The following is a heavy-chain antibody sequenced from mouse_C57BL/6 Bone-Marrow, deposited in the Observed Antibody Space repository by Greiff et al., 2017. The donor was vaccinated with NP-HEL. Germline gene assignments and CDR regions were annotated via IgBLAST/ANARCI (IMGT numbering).Heavy chain of an antibody. CDR1: GFTFSNYW. V-gene: IGHV6-3*01. Sequence: EVKVEESGGGLVQPGGSMKLSCVASGFTFSNYWMNWVRQSPGKGLEWVAQIRLKSDDYATNCAESVKGRFTIARDDSKSSVYLQMNNLRAEDTGIYYGTSYDDDGGWFAYGGQGTLATVSA. J-gene: IGHJ3*01. D-gene: IGHD2-4*01. CDR2: IRLKSDDYAT. CDR3: TSYDDDGGWFAY.